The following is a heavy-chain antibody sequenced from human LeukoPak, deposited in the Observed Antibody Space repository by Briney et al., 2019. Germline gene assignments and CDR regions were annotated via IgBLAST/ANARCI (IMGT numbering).Heavy chain of an antibody. D-gene: IGHD1-26*01. Sequence: SETLSLTCTVSGGSISSYYWNWIRQPAGKGLEWVGRIYSSGSTNDNPSLKSRVTMSVDTSKDQFSLKLTSVTAADTAVYYCARARSGSLDYWGQGTLVTVSS. CDR3: ARARSGSLDY. CDR2: IYSSGST. J-gene: IGHJ4*02. CDR1: GGSISSYY. V-gene: IGHV4-4*07.